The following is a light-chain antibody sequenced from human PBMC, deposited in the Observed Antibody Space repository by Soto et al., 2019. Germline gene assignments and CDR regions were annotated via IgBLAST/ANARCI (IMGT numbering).Light chain of an antibody. J-gene: IGLJ3*02. CDR1: SSDVGGYNY. V-gene: IGLV2-8*01. CDR2: EVN. Sequence: QSALTQPPSASGSPGQSVTISCTGTSSDVGGYNYVSWYQQHPGKAPKFMIYEVNKRSSGVPDRFSGSKSGNTASLTVSGLQAEDEADYYCSSYAGSNNWVFGGGTQLTVL. CDR3: SSYAGSNNWV.